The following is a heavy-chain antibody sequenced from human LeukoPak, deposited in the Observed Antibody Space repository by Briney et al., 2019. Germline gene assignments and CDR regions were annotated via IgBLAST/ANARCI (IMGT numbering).Heavy chain of an antibody. V-gene: IGHV1-2*02. J-gene: IGHJ4*02. CDR3: PREGVGYSSGWYPGFDY. CDR2: INPNSGGT. Sequence: DSVKVSCKASGYTFTGYYMHWVRQAPGQGLEWMGWINPNSGGTNYAQKFQGRVTMTRDTSISTAYMELSRLRSDDTAVYYCPREGVGYSSGWYPGFDYWGQGTLVTVSS. D-gene: IGHD6-19*01. CDR1: GYTFTGYY.